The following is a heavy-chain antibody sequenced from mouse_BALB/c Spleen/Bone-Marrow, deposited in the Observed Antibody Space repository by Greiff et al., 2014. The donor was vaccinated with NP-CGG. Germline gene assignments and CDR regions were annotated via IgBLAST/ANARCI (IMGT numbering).Heavy chain of an antibody. Sequence: VQLQQSGPELEKPGASVKISCQASGYSFTGYNINWVKQSNGKSLEWLGNIDPYYGGTSYNQKFKANATLTVDISSSTAYMQLKSRTSEDSAVYYGARRGSSGYWCAYWGQGTLVTVSA. CDR2: IDPYYGGT. CDR3: ARRGSSGYWCAY. CDR1: GYSFTGYN. V-gene: IGHV1-39*01. D-gene: IGHD3-1*01. J-gene: IGHJ3*01.